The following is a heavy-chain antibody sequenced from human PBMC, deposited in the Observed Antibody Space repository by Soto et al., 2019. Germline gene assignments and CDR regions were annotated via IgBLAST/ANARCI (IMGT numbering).Heavy chain of an antibody. Sequence: QVQLQESGPGLVKPSGTLSLTCAVSSGSISSSNWWSWVRQPPGKGLEWIGEIYHSGSTNYNPSLRSRVTISGDKSKSQFSLKLSSVTAADTAVYYWAGVPLSSSSWLVDIWGQGTMVTVSS. V-gene: IGHV4-4*02. CDR3: AGVPLSSSSWLVDI. J-gene: IGHJ3*02. CDR2: IYHSGST. CDR1: SGSISSSNW. D-gene: IGHD6-13*01.